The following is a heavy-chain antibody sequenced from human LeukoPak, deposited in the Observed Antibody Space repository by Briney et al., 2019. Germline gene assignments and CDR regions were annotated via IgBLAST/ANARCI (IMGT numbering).Heavy chain of an antibody. Sequence: SETLSLTCTVSGGSISSSYWSWIRQPPGKGLEWIGYIYYSGSTNYNPSFKSRVAISVDTSKNQFSLKLSSVTAADTAVYYCARETTTRIDYWGQGTLVTVSS. CDR2: IYYSGST. D-gene: IGHD4-11*01. CDR1: GGSISSSY. V-gene: IGHV4-59*12. J-gene: IGHJ4*02. CDR3: ARETTTRIDY.